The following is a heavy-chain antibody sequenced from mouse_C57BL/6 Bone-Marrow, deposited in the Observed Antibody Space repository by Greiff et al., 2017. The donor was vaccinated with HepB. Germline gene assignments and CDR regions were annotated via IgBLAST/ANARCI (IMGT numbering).Heavy chain of an antibody. CDR1: GFTFSDFY. CDR3: AREAYFYGSRWYFDV. Sequence: EVQVVESGGGLVQSGRSLRLSYATSGFTFSDFYMEWVRQAPGKGLEWIAASRNKANDYTTEYSASVKGRFIVSRDTSQSIRYLQMNALRAEDTAIYYCAREAYFYGSRWYFDVWGTGTTVTVSS. D-gene: IGHD1-1*01. CDR2: SRNKANDYTT. V-gene: IGHV7-1*01. J-gene: IGHJ1*03.